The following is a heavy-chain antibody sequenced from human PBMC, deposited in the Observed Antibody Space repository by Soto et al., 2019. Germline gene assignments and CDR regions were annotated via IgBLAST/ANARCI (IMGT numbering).Heavy chain of an antibody. Sequence: PGGSLRLSCAASGFTFSSYSMNWVRQAPGKGLEWVSSISSSSSYIYYADSVKGRFTISRDNAKNSLYLQMNSLRAEDTAVYYCARGTEYSSSYSWFDPWGQGTLVTVSS. CDR1: GFTFSSYS. J-gene: IGHJ5*02. D-gene: IGHD6-6*01. CDR3: ARGTEYSSSYSWFDP. V-gene: IGHV3-21*01. CDR2: ISSSSSYI.